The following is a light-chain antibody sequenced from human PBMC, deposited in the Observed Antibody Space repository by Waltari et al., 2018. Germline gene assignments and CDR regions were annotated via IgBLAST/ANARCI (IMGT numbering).Light chain of an antibody. V-gene: IGLV2-14*01. CDR1: DSDVGAYTF. Sequence: QSALTQPASVPGSPGQSITISCTGTDSDVGAYTFVSWYRQHPGQAPHLIIYEVSERPPGISDRFSGSKSDNTASLTISGLQADDEAVYYCSSYTTSSAPGVFGTGTKVTVL. J-gene: IGLJ1*01. CDR3: SSYTTSSAPGV. CDR2: EVS.